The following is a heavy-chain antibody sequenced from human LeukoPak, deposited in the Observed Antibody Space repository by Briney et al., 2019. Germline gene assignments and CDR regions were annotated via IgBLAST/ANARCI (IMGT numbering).Heavy chain of an antibody. Sequence: ASVKVSCKASGYTFTGYYMHWVRQAPGQGLEWMGWINPNSGGTNYAQKFQGRVTMTRDTSISTAYMELSRLRSDDTAVYYCARVSLVAARLGYYYYYGMDVWGQGTTVTVSS. CDR2: INPNSGGT. CDR1: GYTFTGYY. J-gene: IGHJ6*02. CDR3: ARVSLVAARLGYYYYYGMDV. V-gene: IGHV1-2*02. D-gene: IGHD6-6*01.